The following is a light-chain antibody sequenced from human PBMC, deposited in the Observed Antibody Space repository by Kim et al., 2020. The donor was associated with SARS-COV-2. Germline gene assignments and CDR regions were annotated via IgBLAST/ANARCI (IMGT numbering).Light chain of an antibody. V-gene: IGLV3-21*04. Sequence: SYELTQPPSVSVAPGETASITCGGNSIGTKSVHWYQQEPGQAPVLVIYFDSNRPSGIPERFSGSNSGTTATLTISRVEAGDEADYYCQVCDTSTDHWVFGGGTQLTVL. CDR2: FDS. CDR3: QVCDTSTDHWV. J-gene: IGLJ3*02. CDR1: SIGTKS.